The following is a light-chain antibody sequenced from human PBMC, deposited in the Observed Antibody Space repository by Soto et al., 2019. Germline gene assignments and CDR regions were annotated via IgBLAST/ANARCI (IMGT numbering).Light chain of an antibody. J-gene: IGKJ1*01. CDR2: AAS. Sequence: DIQMTQSPSSLSASVGDRVTITCRASQSISSYLNWYQQKPGKAPNLLIYAASSLQSGVPSRFSGSGSGTDFTLTISSLQPEDFATYYCQQSYRTPSTFGQGTKVEIK. CDR3: QQSYRTPST. CDR1: QSISSY. V-gene: IGKV1-39*01.